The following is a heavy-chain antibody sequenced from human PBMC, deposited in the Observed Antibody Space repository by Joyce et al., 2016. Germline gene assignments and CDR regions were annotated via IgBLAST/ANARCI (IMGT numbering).Heavy chain of an antibody. CDR2: IYPGDSDT. D-gene: IGHD2-2*02. Sequence: EVQLVQSGAEVTKPGESLKISCKGSGYSFTSNWIGWVRQMPGKGLEWMGIIYPGDSDTRYSPSFQGQVTISADKSISTAYLQWSSLKDADTAMYYCARSTLPGYCSSTSCYMRYYFDYWGQGTLVTVSS. CDR1: GYSFTSNW. V-gene: IGHV5-51*01. CDR3: ARSTLPGYCSSTSCYMRYYFDY. J-gene: IGHJ4*02.